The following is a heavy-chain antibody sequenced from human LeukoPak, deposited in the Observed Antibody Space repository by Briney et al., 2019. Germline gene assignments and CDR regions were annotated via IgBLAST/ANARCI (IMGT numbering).Heavy chain of an antibody. Sequence: PGGSLRLSCAASGFTFSSYGMHWVRQAPGKGLEWVAVIWYDGSNKYYADSVKGRFTISRDNSKNTLYLQMNSLRAEDTAVYYCAKETDYYYYMDVWGKGTTVTVSS. V-gene: IGHV3-33*06. J-gene: IGHJ6*03. CDR2: IWYDGSNK. CDR1: GFTFSSYG. CDR3: AKETDYYYYMDV.